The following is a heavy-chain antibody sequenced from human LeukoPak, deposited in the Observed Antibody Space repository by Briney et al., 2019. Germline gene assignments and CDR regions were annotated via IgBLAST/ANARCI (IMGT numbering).Heavy chain of an antibody. J-gene: IGHJ4*02. CDR3: ARHASVDGNWPRPLDY. V-gene: IGHV4-39*01. D-gene: IGHD6-19*01. CDR1: GGSISSSPYY. CDR2: IYYSGST. Sequence: SEALSLTCTVSGGSISSSPYYWGWIRQPPGKGLEWIVNIYYSGSTYYNPSLKTRVTISVDTSKNQFSLKLTSVTAADTAVYYCARHASVDGNWPRPLDYWGQGSLVTVSS.